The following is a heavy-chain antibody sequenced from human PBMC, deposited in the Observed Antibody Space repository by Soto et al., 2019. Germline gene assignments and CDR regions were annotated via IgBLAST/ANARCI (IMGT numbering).Heavy chain of an antibody. Sequence: QVQLVQSGAEVKKPGASVKVSCKASGYTFTGYYMHWVRQAPGQGLEWMGWINPNSGGTNYAQKFQGWVTMTRDTSISTDDMERSRLRSDDTAVYYCAREVVTYGSGSYYFDYWGQGTLVTVSS. CDR2: INPNSGGT. V-gene: IGHV1-2*04. CDR3: AREVVTYGSGSYYFDY. J-gene: IGHJ4*02. D-gene: IGHD3-10*01. CDR1: GYTFTGYY.